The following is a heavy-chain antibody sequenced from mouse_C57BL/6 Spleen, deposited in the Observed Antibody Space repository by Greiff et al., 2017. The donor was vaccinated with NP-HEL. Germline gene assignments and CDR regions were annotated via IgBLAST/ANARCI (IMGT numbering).Heavy chain of an antibody. J-gene: IGHJ4*01. CDR2: ISSGSSTI. CDR1: GFTFSDYG. Sequence: EVKLVESGGGLVKPGGSLKLSCAASGFTFSDYGMHWVRQAPEKGLEWVAYISSGSSTIYYADTVKGRFTISRDNAKNTLFLQMTSLRSEDTAMYYCARHTTVVAYYAMDYWGQGTSVTVSS. V-gene: IGHV5-17*01. CDR3: ARHTTVVAYYAMDY. D-gene: IGHD1-1*01.